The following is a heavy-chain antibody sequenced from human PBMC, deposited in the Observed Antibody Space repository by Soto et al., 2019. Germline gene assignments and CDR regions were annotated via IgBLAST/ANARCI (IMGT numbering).Heavy chain of an antibody. J-gene: IGHJ4*02. CDR2: FDPEDGET. CDR1: GYTLTELS. V-gene: IGHV1-24*01. CDR3: ATLPTYYYDSSGYSDY. Sequence: ASVKVSCKVSGYTLTELSMHWVRQAPGKGLEWMGGFDPEDGETIYAQKFQGRVTMTEDTSTDTAYMELSSLRSEDTAVYYCATLPTYYYDSSGYSDYWGQGTLVTVSS. D-gene: IGHD3-22*01.